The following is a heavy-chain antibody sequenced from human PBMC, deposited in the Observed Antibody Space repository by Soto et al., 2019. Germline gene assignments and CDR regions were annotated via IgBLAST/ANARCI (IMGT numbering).Heavy chain of an antibody. CDR1: GFTFSSYG. J-gene: IGHJ4*02. Sequence: PGASLRLSCAASGFTFSSYGLHWVRQAPGKGLEWVAVISYDGSNKYYADSVKGRFTISRDNSKNTLYLQMNSLRAEDTAVYYCAAGYSGYDWGYYFDYWGQGT. CDR3: AAGYSGYDWGYYFDY. D-gene: IGHD5-12*01. CDR2: ISYDGSNK. V-gene: IGHV3-30*03.